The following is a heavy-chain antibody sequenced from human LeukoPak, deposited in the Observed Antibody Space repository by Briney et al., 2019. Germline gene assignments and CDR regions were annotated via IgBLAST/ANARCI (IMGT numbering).Heavy chain of an antibody. CDR3: AKGSFWGRYFDY. CDR2: ISGSGGST. D-gene: IGHD3-16*01. J-gene: IGHJ4*02. V-gene: IGHV3-23*01. Sequence: GGSLRLSCAASGFTFSSYAMSWVRQAPGKGLGWVSAISGSGGSTYYADSVKGRFTISRDNSKNTLYLQMNSLRAEDTAVYYCAKGSFWGRYFDYWGQGTLVTVSS. CDR1: GFTFSSYA.